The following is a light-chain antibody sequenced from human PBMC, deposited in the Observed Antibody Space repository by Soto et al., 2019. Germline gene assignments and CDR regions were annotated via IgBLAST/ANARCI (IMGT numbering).Light chain of an antibody. Sequence: EIVLTQSPGTLSLSPGERATLSCRASQSVSSSYLAWYQQKPGQAPRLLIYGASTRATGIPDRFSGSGSGTDFPLTISRLEPEDFAVYYCQQYGSSPRTFGQGTKREI. J-gene: IGKJ2*01. CDR3: QQYGSSPRT. CDR1: QSVSSSY. CDR2: GAS. V-gene: IGKV3-20*01.